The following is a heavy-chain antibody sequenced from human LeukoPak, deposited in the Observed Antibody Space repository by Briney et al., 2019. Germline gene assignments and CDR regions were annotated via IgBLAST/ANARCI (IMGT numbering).Heavy chain of an antibody. D-gene: IGHD2-15*01. CDR1: GFTFSSYA. V-gene: IGHV3-21*01. Sequence: GGSLRLSCAASGFTFSSYAMHWVRQAPGKGLEWVSSISSSSDYIYYADSVKGRFTISRDNARDSLYLQMNSLRAEDTAVYYCATSGIVVLGATYGSAFDYWGQGTLVTVSS. CDR2: ISSSSDYI. CDR3: ATSGIVVLGATYGSAFDY. J-gene: IGHJ4*02.